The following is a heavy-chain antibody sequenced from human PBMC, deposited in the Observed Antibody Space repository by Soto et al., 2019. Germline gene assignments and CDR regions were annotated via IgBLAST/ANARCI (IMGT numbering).Heavy chain of an antibody. V-gene: IGHV1-18*01. D-gene: IGHD6-19*01. CDR1: GYTFTSYD. CDR2: TSAYKGNT. J-gene: IGHJ6*02. Sequence: ASVKVSCKASGYTFTSYDINWVRQATGQGLEWMGWTSAYKGNTNYAQKLQGRVTMTTDTSTSTAYMELRSLRSDDTAVYYCARRQWLVGGYYYGMDVWGQGTTVTSP. CDR3: ARRQWLVGGYYYGMDV.